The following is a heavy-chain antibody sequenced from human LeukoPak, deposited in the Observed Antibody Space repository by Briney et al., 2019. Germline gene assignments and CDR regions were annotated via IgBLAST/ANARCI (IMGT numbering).Heavy chain of an antibody. CDR1: GGSVSSGSYY. CDR3: ASESSGTFDY. CDR2: IYYSGST. J-gene: IGHJ4*02. V-gene: IGHV4-61*01. D-gene: IGHD6-6*01. Sequence: SETLSLTCTVSGGSVSSGSYYWSWIRQPPGKGLEWIGYIYYSGSTNYNPFLKSRVTISVDTSKNQFSLKLSSVTAADTAVYYCASESSGTFDYWGQGTLVTVSS.